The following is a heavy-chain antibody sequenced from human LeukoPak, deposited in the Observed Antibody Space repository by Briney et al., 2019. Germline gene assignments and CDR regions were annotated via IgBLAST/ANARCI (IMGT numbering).Heavy chain of an antibody. J-gene: IGHJ4*02. D-gene: IGHD3-16*01. CDR3: ARERGLREYYFDY. V-gene: IGHV1-69*05. CDR2: IIPIFGTA. CDR1: GGTFSSYA. Sequence: SVKVSCKASGGTFSSYAISWVRQAPGQGLEWMGRIIPIFGTANYAQKFQGRVTITTDESASTAYMELSSLRSEDTAVYYCARERGLREYYFDYWGQGTLVTVSS.